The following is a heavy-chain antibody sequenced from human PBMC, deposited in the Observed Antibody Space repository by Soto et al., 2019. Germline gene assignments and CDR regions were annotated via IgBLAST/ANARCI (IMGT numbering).Heavy chain of an antibody. Sequence: ASVKVXCKASGGTLSSYAISWVRQAPGQGLEWMGGIIPIFGTANYAQKFQGRVTITADESTSTAYMELSSLRSEDTAVYYCARDPLRNYYDSSGYYYRYHGMDVWGQGTTVTVSS. CDR3: ARDPLRNYYDSSGYYYRYHGMDV. J-gene: IGHJ6*02. CDR2: IIPIFGTA. D-gene: IGHD3-22*01. V-gene: IGHV1-69*13. CDR1: GGTLSSYA.